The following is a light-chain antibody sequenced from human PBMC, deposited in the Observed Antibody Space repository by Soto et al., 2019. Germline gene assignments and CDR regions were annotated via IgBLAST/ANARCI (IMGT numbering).Light chain of an antibody. CDR1: NSDVGSYNF. Sequence: QSALTQPASVSGSPGQSITISCTGTNSDVGSYNFVSWYQQHPGKVPKLMIYEASKRPSGLSNRFSGSKSGNTASLTISGLQAEDEADYYCCSFAGGATWVFGGGTKVTVL. J-gene: IGLJ3*02. CDR3: CSFAGGATWV. CDR2: EAS. V-gene: IGLV2-23*01.